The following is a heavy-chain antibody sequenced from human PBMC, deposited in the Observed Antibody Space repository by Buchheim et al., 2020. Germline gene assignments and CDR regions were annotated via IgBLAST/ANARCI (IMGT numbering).Heavy chain of an antibody. CDR1: GFTFSSYA. CDR2: IPFDGSNK. J-gene: IGHJ6*02. D-gene: IGHD1-26*01. V-gene: IGHV3-30*04. Sequence: QVQLVESGGGVVQPGRSLRLSCAASGFTFSSYAMHWVRQAPGKGLEWVAVIPFDGSNKYYADYVQGRFTISRDNSKNHMYLQMNSLSAEDTAVYYCARDRWELLRGNYYYGMDVWGQGTT. CDR3: ARDRWELLRGNYYYGMDV.